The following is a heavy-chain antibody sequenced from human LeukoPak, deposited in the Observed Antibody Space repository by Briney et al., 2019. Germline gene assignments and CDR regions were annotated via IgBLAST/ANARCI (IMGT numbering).Heavy chain of an antibody. Sequence: GGSLRLSCAASGITFSSYDMHWVRQAPGKGLEWVAVIAYDGSESYYADSVKGRFTISRDNSKNTLYLQMNSLRAEDTAAHYCAKGRYCSAGSCYGWHAFDIWGQGTMVTVSS. CDR3: AKGRYCSAGSCYGWHAFDI. V-gene: IGHV3-30*18. CDR2: IAYDGSES. J-gene: IGHJ3*02. CDR1: GITFSSYD. D-gene: IGHD2-15*01.